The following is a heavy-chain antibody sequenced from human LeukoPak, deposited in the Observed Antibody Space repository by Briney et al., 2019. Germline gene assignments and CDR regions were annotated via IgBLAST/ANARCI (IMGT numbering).Heavy chain of an antibody. D-gene: IGHD6-19*01. J-gene: IGHJ4*02. V-gene: IGHV4-34*01. CDR1: GGSFSGYY. CDR3: ARIGIAVAGRVY. Sequence: SETLSLTCAVYGGSFSGYYWSWIRQPPGKGLEWIGEINHSGSTNYNPSLKSRVTISVDTPKNQFSLKLSSVTAADTAVYYCARIGIAVAGRVYWGQGTLVTVSS. CDR2: INHSGST.